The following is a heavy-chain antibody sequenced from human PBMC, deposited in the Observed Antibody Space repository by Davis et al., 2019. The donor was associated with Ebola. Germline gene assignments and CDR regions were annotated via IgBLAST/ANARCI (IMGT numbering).Heavy chain of an antibody. CDR2: ISGSGGST. V-gene: IGHV3-23*01. CDR1: GFTFSSYA. D-gene: IGHD3-3*01. Sequence: GESLKISCAASGFTFSSYAMSWVRQAPGQGLEWVSAISGSGGSTYYADSVKGRVTISRDNSKNTLYLQMNSLRAEDTGVYYCAKGEWWFDAWGQGTLVTVSS. CDR3: AKGEWWFDA. J-gene: IGHJ5*02.